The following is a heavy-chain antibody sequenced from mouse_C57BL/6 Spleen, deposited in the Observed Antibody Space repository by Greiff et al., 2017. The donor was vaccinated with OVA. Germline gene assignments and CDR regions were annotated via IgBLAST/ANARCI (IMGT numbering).Heavy chain of an antibody. D-gene: IGHD2-3*01. CDR1: GYAFSSSW. Sequence: QVQLQQPGAELVKPGASVKLSCKASGYAFSSSWMNWVKQRPGKGLEWIGRIYPGDGDTNYNGKFKGKATLTADKSSSTAYMQLSSLTSEDSAVYFCAIDGYYPPYYAMDYWGQGTSVTVSS. CDR3: AIDGYYPPYYAMDY. V-gene: IGHV1-82*01. J-gene: IGHJ4*01. CDR2: IYPGDGDT.